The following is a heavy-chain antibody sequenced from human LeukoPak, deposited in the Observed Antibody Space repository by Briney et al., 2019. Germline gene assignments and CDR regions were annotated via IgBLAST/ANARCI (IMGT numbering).Heavy chain of an antibody. J-gene: IGHJ4*02. CDR2: SSWNSGSI. V-gene: IGHV3-9*01. Sequence: GRSLRLSCAASGFTFDDYAMHWVRQAPGKGLEWVSGSSWNSGSIGYADSVKGRFTISRDNAKNSLYLQMNSLRAEDTALYYCAKGYSSGWYDPWFDYWGQGTLVTVSS. CDR1: GFTFDDYA. D-gene: IGHD6-19*01. CDR3: AKGYSSGWYDPWFDY.